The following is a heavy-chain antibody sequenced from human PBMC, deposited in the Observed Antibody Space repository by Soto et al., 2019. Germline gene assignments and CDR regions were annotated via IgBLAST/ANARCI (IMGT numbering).Heavy chain of an antibody. D-gene: IGHD6-19*01. CDR3: ARSSGWYDRDFDY. Sequence: PSETLSLTCTVSGGSISSYYWSWIRQPPGKGLEWIGYIYYSGSTNYNPSLKSRVTISVDTSKNQFSLKLSSVTAADTAVYYCARSSGWYDRDFDYWGQGTLVTVSS. V-gene: IGHV4-59*01. CDR2: IYYSGST. J-gene: IGHJ4*02. CDR1: GGSISSYY.